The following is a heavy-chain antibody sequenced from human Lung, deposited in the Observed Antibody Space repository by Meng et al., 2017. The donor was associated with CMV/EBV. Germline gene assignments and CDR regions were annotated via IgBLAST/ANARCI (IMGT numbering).Heavy chain of an antibody. J-gene: IGHJ3*02. CDR1: GFTFSSYW. CDR2: INSDGSST. D-gene: IGHD4-23*01. CDR3: AREQPNSDASDI. V-gene: IGHV3-74*01. Sequence: SCAASGFTFSSYWMHWVRQAPGKGLVWVSRINSDGSSTSYADSVKGRFTISRDNAKNTLYLQMNSLRAEDTAVYYCAREQPNSDASDIWGQGTMVTVSS.